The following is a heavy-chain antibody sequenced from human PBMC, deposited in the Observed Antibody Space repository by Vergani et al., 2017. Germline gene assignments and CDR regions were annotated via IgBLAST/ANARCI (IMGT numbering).Heavy chain of an antibody. D-gene: IGHD6-19*01. J-gene: IGHJ5*02. CDR2: IYYSGST. CDR1: GASIRSSNYY. Sequence: QLQLQESGPGLVKPSATLSLTCSVSGASIRSSNYYWGWIRQPPGKGLEWIVSIYYSGSTYYNPSLKSRVTISVDTSKNQFSLKLSSVTAADTAVYFCARHSXVEWLVKLGWIDPWGQGILVTVSP. V-gene: IGHV4-39*01. CDR3: ARHSXVEWLVKLGWIDP.